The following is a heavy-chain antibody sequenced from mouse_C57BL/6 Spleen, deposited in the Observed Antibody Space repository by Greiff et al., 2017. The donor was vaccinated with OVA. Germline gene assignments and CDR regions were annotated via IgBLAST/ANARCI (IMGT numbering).Heavy chain of an antibody. CDR1: GYSFTSYY. CDR2: IYPGSGNT. J-gene: IGHJ4*01. V-gene: IGHV1-66*01. Sequence: VQLQQSGPELVKPGASVKISCKASGYSFTSYYIHWVKQRPGQGLEWIGWIYPGSGNTKYNEKFKGKATLTADTSSSTAYMQLSSLTSEDSAVYYCARADYYSSYYAMDYWGQGTSVTVSS. CDR3: ARADYYSSYYAMDY. D-gene: IGHD2-12*01.